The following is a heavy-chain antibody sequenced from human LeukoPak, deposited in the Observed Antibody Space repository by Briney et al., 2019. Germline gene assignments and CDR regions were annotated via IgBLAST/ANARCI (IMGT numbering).Heavy chain of an antibody. CDR2: ISQNGYT. V-gene: IGHV4-59*08. Sequence: PSGTLSLTCTVSGASIGSYYWSWIRQPPGKGLEWIGYISQNGYTKYTPSLKSRVTISRDTSENQFSLILSSVTAAATAVYYCTRHDVVAVIGHGMAVWGQGTTVTVSS. J-gene: IGHJ6*02. CDR1: GASIGSYY. D-gene: IGHD2-15*01. CDR3: TRHDVVAVIGHGMAV.